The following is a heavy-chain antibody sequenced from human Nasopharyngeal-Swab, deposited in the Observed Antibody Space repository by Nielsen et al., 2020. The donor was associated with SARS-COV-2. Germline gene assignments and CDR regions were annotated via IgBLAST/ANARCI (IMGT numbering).Heavy chain of an antibody. CDR2: IDWDDDK. D-gene: IGHD3-9*01. V-gene: IGHV2-70*01. Sequence: LRLSCTVSGGSISSYYWSWIRQPPGKGLEWLALIDWDDDKYYSTSLKTRLTISKDTSKNQVVLTMTNMDPVDTATYYCARISYDILTGYYVGFDYWGQGTLVTVSS. J-gene: IGHJ4*02. CDR1: GGSISSYYW. CDR3: ARISYDILTGYYVGFDY.